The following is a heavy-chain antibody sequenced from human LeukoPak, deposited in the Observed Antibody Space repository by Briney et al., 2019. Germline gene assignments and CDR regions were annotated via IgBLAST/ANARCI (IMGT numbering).Heavy chain of an antibody. CDR1: GGSFSGYY. D-gene: IGHD5-24*01. CDR2: INHSGSA. J-gene: IGHJ4*02. V-gene: IGHV4-34*01. CDR3: ARAPRDGYKTIDY. Sequence: PSETLSLTCAVYGGSFSGYYWSWIRQPPGKGLEWIGEINHSGSANYNPSLKSRATISVDTSKNQFSLKLSSVTAADTAVYYCARAPRDGYKTIDYWGQGTLVTVSS.